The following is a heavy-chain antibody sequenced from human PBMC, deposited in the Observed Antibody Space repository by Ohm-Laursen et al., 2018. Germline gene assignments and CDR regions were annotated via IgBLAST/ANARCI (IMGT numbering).Heavy chain of an antibody. J-gene: IGHJ4*02. CDR3: AKDINDFWSGPQYYFDY. D-gene: IGHD3-3*01. CDR2: ISGSGGST. Sequence: SLRLSCAASGFTFSSYAMSWVRQAPGKGLEWVSAISGSGGSTYYADSVKGRFTISRDNAKNSLYLQMNSLRAEDTALYYCAKDINDFWSGPQYYFDYWGQGTLVTVSS. V-gene: IGHV3-23*01. CDR1: GFTFSSYA.